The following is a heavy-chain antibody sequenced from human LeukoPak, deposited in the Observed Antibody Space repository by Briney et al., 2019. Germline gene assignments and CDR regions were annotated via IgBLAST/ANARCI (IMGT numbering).Heavy chain of an antibody. D-gene: IGHD3-10*01. V-gene: IGHV4-34*01. Sequence: SETLSLPRAVYGGAFSGYYWSWVRQPPRKGLGWIGGINHSGSTNYNPSLKSRVTISVDTSKNQFSLKLSSVTAADTAVYYCARGSLWFGELFRHYYYYYGMDVWGQGTTVTVSS. CDR3: ARGSLWFGELFRHYYYYYGMDV. J-gene: IGHJ6*02. CDR2: INHSGST. CDR1: GGAFSGYY.